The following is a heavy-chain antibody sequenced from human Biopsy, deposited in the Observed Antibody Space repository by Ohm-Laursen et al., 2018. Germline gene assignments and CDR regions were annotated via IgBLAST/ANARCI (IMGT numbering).Heavy chain of an antibody. J-gene: IGHJ4*02. CDR1: GFTVSINY. CDR2: FYSGSGA. V-gene: IGHV3-66*01. CDR3: VNDDGGRYRGY. D-gene: IGHD3-16*02. Sequence: SLRLSCSASGFTVSINYMAWVRQAPGKGLEWVSVFYSGSGAFYADSVRGRFAISRDDSKNTLDLQMNSLRAEDTAVYYCVNDDGGRYRGYWGQGTLVTVSS.